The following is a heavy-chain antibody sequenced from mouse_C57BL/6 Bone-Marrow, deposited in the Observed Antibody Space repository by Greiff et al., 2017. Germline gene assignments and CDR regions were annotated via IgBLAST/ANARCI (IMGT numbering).Heavy chain of an antibody. CDR3: TRKRLRLRYFDV. Sequence: QVQLKESGAELVRPGASVTLSCKASGYTFTDYEMHWGKQTPVHGLEWIGAIDPETGGTAYNQKFKGKAILTADKSSSTAYMELRSLTSEDSAVYYCTRKRLRLRYFDVWGTSATGTVSS. CDR2: IDPETGGT. D-gene: IGHD2-4*01. CDR1: GYTFTDYE. J-gene: IGHJ1*03. V-gene: IGHV1-15*01.